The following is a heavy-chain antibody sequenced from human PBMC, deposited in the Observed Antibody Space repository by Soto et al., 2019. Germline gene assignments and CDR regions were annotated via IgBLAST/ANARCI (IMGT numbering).Heavy chain of an antibody. Sequence: ASVKVSCKASGYTFTSYGISWVRQAPGQGLEWMGWISAYNSNTNYAQKLQGRVTMTTDTSTSTAYMELRSLRSDDTAVYYCARVRELRFLEWSPQSAYYFDYWGQGTLVTVSS. V-gene: IGHV1-18*01. CDR1: GYTFTSYG. D-gene: IGHD3-3*01. J-gene: IGHJ4*02. CDR3: ARVRELRFLEWSPQSAYYFDY. CDR2: ISAYNSNT.